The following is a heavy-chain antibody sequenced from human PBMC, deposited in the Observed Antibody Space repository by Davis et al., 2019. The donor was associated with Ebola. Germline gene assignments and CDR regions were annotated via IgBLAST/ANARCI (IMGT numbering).Heavy chain of an antibody. J-gene: IGHJ5*02. CDR1: GGTFSSYA. CDR3: ARRGNYDFWSGYSNWFDP. V-gene: IGHV1-69*13. Sequence: SVKVSCKASGGTFSSYAISWVRQAPGQGLEWMGGIIPIFGTANYAQKFQGRVTITADESTSTAYMELSSLRSEDTAVYYCARRGNYDFWSGYSNWFDPWGQGTLVTVSS. D-gene: IGHD3-3*01. CDR2: IIPIFGTA.